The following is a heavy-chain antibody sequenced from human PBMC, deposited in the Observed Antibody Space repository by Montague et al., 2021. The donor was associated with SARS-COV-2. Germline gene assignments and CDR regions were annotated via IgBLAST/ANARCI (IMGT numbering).Heavy chain of an antibody. D-gene: IGHD3-9*01. CDR1: GDSISTDNW. CDR2: IYHTGST. Sequence: SETLSLTCVVSGDSISTDNWWTWVRLPPGKGLEWVGEIYHTGSTKYKPSLKSRVSMSVDKSWNQFSLKLSSVTAADTAVYYCVRSRAERYFDWTKLDAHVKPYYFDYWGQGTLVTVSS. V-gene: IGHV4-4*02. CDR3: VRSRAERYFDWTKLDAHVKPYYFDY. J-gene: IGHJ4*02.